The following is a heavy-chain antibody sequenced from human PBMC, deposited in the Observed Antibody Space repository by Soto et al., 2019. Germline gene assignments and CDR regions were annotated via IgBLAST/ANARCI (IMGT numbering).Heavy chain of an antibody. CDR1: GNNFNNYF. J-gene: IGHJ6*02. CDR3: AGDAPPRSWSYYGMDV. CDR2: INPMLRIT. D-gene: IGHD3-10*01. V-gene: IGHV1-69*17. Sequence: QVQLVQSGAEVKKPGSSVKVSCTASGNNFNNYFINWLRQVPGQGLEWMGGINPMLRITQYRQQFQGRITVTADRSTGTSYMELRGLASEDTAVNYCAGDAPPRSWSYYGMDVWGQGTTITFSS.